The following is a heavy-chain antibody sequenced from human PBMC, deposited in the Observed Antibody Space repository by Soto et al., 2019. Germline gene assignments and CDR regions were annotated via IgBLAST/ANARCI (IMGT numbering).Heavy chain of an antibody. CDR2: IYYSGST. Sequence: SETLSLTCTVSGGSISSGDYYWSWIRQPPGKGLEWIGYIYYSGSTYYNPSLKSRVTISVDTSKNQFSLKLSSVTAADTAVYYCDSTMTTVVTPYGMDVWGQGTKVTVYS. CDR3: DSTMTTVVTPYGMDV. CDR1: GGSISSGDYY. V-gene: IGHV4-30-4*01. D-gene: IGHD4-17*01. J-gene: IGHJ6*02.